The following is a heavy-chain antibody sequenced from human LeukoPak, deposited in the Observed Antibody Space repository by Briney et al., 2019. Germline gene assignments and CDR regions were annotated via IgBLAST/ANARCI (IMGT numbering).Heavy chain of an antibody. V-gene: IGHV3-30*04. D-gene: IGHD3-3*01. Sequence: GGSLRLSCSASGFAFSIYTMYWVRQAPGKGLEWVAIISNDGSRKYYAHSVEGRFTISRDNSKNTLYLQMDSLRAEDTAVYYCARDRAWNYFDYWGQGTLVTVSS. CDR3: ARDRAWNYFDY. CDR1: GFAFSIYT. CDR2: ISNDGSRK. J-gene: IGHJ4*02.